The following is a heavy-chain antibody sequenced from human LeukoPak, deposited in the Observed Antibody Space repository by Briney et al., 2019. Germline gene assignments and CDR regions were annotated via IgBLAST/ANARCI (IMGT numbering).Heavy chain of an antibody. CDR1: RFTFSSYG. J-gene: IGHJ4*02. CDR2: ISYDGSNK. CDR3: AKPIAARQPYFDY. Sequence: PGGSLRLSCAASRFTFSSYGMHWVRQAPGKGLEWVAVISYDGSNKYYADSVKGRFTISRDNSKNTLYLQMNSLRAEDTAVYYCAKPIAARQPYFDYWGQGTLVTVSS. D-gene: IGHD6-6*01. V-gene: IGHV3-30*18.